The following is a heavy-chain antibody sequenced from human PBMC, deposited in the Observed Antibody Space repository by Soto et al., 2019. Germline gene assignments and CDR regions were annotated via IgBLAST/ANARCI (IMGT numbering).Heavy chain of an antibody. CDR2: IYYSGST. Sequence: QVQLQESGPGLVKPSETLSLTCTVSGGSIRSYYWSWIRQPPGKGLEWIGYIYYSGSTNYNPSLKSRVTISVDTSKNQFSLKMSSVTAADTAVYYCARLYGLDAFDIWGQGTMSPSLQ. J-gene: IGHJ3*02. D-gene: IGHD3-16*02. CDR3: ARLYGLDAFDI. CDR1: GGSIRSYY. V-gene: IGHV4-59*08.